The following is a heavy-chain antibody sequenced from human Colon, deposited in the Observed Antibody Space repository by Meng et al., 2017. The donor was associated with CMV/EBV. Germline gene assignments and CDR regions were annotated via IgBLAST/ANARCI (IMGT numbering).Heavy chain of an antibody. CDR3: ARGGYPPLFDY. Sequence: GESLKISCATSGFTFSSYAMSWVRQAPGRGPELVAHIKEDGSEKYFMASVKGRCTISRDNARNSLYLQIHSLRVEDTAVYYCARGGYPPLFDYWGQGTLVTVSS. D-gene: IGHD5-12*01. CDR2: IKEDGSEK. J-gene: IGHJ4*02. V-gene: IGHV3-7*01. CDR1: GFTFSSYA.